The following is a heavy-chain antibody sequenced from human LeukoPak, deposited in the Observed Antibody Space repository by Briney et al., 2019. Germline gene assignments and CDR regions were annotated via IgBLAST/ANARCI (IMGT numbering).Heavy chain of an antibody. CDR2: INPSGGST. V-gene: IGHV1-46*01. J-gene: IGHJ5*02. CDR3: AKDLVPVDIEASENWLDP. D-gene: IGHD6-25*01. Sequence: ASVKVSCKAFGDTFTNYQIHWVRQAPGQGLEGMGVINPSGGSTTDTQKFQGRVTMARDTSTSTIYMELRSLTSEDTAVYYCAKDLVPVDIEASENWLDPWGQGTLVTVSS. CDR1: GDTFTNYQ.